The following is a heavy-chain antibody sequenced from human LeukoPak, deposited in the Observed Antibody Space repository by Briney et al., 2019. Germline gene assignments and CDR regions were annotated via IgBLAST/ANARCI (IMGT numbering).Heavy chain of an antibody. D-gene: IGHD1-1*01. CDR2: INNNGENT. Sequence: GGSLRLSCAASGYSFSNYWLHWVRQAPGEGLVWVARINNNGENTVYADSVKGRISVSRDNAKNTLYLQMNSLRDEDTAVYFCARWNSGPDYWGQGALVTVSA. CDR3: ARWNSGPDY. J-gene: IGHJ4*02. V-gene: IGHV3-74*01. CDR1: GYSFSNYW.